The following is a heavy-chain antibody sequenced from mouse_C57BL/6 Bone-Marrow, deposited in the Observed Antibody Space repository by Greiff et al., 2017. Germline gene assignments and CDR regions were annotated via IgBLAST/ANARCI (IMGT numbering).Heavy chain of an antibody. V-gene: IGHV1-62-2*01. J-gene: IGHJ3*01. CDR3: ARHALHLLLRVAWFAY. D-gene: IGHD1-1*01. CDR1: GYTFTEYT. Sequence: QVQLQQSGAELVKPGVSVKLSCKASGYTFTEYTIHWVKQRSGQGLEWIGWFYPGSGSIKFNEKFKDKATLTEDKSSSTVYMELSRLTSEDSAVYFCARHALHLLLRVAWFAYWGQGTLVTVSA. CDR2: FYPGSGSI.